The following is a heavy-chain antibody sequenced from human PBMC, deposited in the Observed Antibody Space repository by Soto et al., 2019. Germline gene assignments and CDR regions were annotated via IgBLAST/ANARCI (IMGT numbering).Heavy chain of an antibody. CDR1: GYTFSGYY. Sequence: ASVKVSCKASGYTFSGYYIHWVRQAPGQGLEWMGWINPNSGGTNYAQKFQGWVTMTRYTSISTAYMELSRLRSDDTAVYYCAREFDFRTRLHNYDSNVYLGHFNYWRQGSQVIVSS. CDR3: AREFDFRTRLHNYDSNVYLGHFNY. J-gene: IGHJ4*02. CDR2: INPNSGGT. D-gene: IGHD3-22*01. V-gene: IGHV1-2*04.